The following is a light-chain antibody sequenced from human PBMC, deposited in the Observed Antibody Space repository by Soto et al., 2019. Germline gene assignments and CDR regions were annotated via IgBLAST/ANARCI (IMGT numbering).Light chain of an antibody. V-gene: IGLV2-11*01. CDR1: SSDVGVYNY. CDR3: CSYAGSYTFV. CDR2: DVS. Sequence: QSALTQPRSVSGSPAQSVTISCTGTSSDVGVYNYVSWYQQYPGKAPKIMIYDVSKRPSGVPDRFSGSKSDNTASLTISGLQAEDEADYYCCSYAGSYTFVFGIGTKLTVL. J-gene: IGLJ1*01.